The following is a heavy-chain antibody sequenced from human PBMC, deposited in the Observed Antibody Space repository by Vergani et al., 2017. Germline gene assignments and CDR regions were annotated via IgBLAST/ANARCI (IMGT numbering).Heavy chain of an antibody. CDR2: VSFRGDT. J-gene: IGHJ5*02. CDR1: GASVNSYY. D-gene: IGHD6-19*01. V-gene: IGHV4-59*02. Sequence: QVKLQESGPGLVKPSETLSLTCTVSGASVNSYYWSWIRQPPGKGLEWMGYVSFRGDTLYHAPVKGRMTISLNTSSNQFSLYLTSVTAADTAVYYCASDTHSGQRADRWGQGILVTVTS. CDR3: ASDTHSGQRADR.